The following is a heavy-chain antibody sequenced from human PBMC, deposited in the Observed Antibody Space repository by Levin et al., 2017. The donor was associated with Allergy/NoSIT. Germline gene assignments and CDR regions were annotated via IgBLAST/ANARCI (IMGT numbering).Heavy chain of an antibody. CDR2: IIPIFGTA. CDR1: GGTFSSYA. CDR3: ASPAYSSGWYSSMEAFDI. J-gene: IGHJ3*02. D-gene: IGHD6-19*01. Sequence: KISCKASGGTFSSYAISWVRQAPGQGLEWMGGIIPIFGTANYAQKFQGRVTITADKSTSTAYMELSSLRSEDTAVYYCASPAYSSGWYSSMEAFDIWGQGTMVTVSS. V-gene: IGHV1-69*06.